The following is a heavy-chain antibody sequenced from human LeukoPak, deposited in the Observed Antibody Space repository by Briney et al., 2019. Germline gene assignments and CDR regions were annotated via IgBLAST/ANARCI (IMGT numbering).Heavy chain of an antibody. CDR2: INWNGGST. V-gene: IGHV3-20*04. Sequence: GGSLRLSCAASGFTFDDYGMSWVRQAPGKGLEWVSGINWNGGSTDYTHSVKGRFTISRDNAKNSLYLQMNSLRAEDTALYYCARVSSDCSGGGCYSERGYWGQGILVTVSS. D-gene: IGHD2-15*01. CDR3: ARVSSDCSGGGCYSERGY. J-gene: IGHJ4*02. CDR1: GFTFDDYG.